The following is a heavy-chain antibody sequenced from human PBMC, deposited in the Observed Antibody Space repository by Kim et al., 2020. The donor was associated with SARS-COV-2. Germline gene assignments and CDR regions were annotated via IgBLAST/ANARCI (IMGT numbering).Heavy chain of an antibody. Sequence: SGPTLVKPTQTLTLTCTFSGFSLSTSGVGVGWIRQPPGKALEWLAPIYWDDDKRYSPSLKSRLTITKDTSKNQVVLTMTNMDPVDTATYYSGRYQPYYGMDVWGQGTTVTVSS. CDR1: GFSLSTSGVG. CDR3: GRYQPYYGMDV. J-gene: IGHJ6*02. D-gene: IGHD2-2*01. CDR2: IYWDDDK. V-gene: IGHV2-5*02.